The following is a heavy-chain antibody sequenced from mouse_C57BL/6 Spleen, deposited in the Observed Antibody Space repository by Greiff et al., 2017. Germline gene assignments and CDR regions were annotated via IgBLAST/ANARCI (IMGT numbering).Heavy chain of an antibody. CDR3: ARSGKDPSWFAY. J-gene: IGHJ3*01. V-gene: IGHV1-64*01. D-gene: IGHD1-1*01. CDR2: FRPNSGST. CDR1: GYTFTSYW. Sequence: QVQLQQSGAELVKPGASVKLSCKASGYTFTSYWMHWVKQTPGKGLEWIGMFRPNSGSTNYNEKFKSKATLTVDKSSNTAYLQLSSLTSEDSAVYYCARSGKDPSWFAYWGQGTPVTVSA.